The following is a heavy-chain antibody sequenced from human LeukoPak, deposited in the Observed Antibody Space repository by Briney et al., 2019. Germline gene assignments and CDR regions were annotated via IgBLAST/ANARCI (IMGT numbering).Heavy chain of an antibody. CDR3: AKGHTYGLGESYLDI. J-gene: IGHJ4*02. D-gene: IGHD5-18*01. CDR1: GYTFDDYA. Sequence: GRSLRLSCEASGYTFDDYAMHWVRQAPGKGLEWVSGISWNSGSVGYADSVKGRSSISRDNGKNSLYLQVNSLRTEDTALYYCAKGHTYGLGESYLDIWGQGTLVSVSS. V-gene: IGHV3-9*01. CDR2: ISWNSGSV.